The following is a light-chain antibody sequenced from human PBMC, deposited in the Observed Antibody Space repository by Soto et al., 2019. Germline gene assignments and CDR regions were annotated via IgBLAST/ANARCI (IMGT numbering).Light chain of an antibody. Sequence: QSALTQPRSVSGSPGQSVHISCTGTTNDVGNYNYVSWYQQHPSKAPKLMIYDVTKRPSGVPDRFSGSKSGNTASLTISGFQAEDEADYYCCSYAGSYSYVFGTGTKVTVL. CDR2: DVT. V-gene: IGLV2-11*01. J-gene: IGLJ1*01. CDR3: CSYAGSYSYV. CDR1: TNDVGNYNY.